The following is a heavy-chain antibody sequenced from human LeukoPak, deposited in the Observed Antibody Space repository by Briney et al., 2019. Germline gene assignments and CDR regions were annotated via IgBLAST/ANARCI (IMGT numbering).Heavy chain of an antibody. V-gene: IGHV4-31*03. D-gene: IGHD3-10*01. CDR2: IYFSGST. Sequence: TSETLSLTCTVSGGSISNSGNKYWSWIRQHPGKGLEWIGYIYFSGSTYYNPSLKSRVTMSVDTSKNQFSLMLSSVTAADTAVYYCAEIPRISILGGARDYWGQGTLVTVSS. CDR3: AEIPRISILGGARDY. J-gene: IGHJ4*02. CDR1: GGSISNSGNKY.